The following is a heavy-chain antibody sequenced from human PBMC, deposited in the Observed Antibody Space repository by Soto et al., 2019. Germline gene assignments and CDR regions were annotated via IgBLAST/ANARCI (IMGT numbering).Heavy chain of an antibody. CDR1: GGSISSGNYY. D-gene: IGHD6-19*01. J-gene: IGHJ5*02. CDR2: IYYSGNT. CDR3: ARHYSSGSRNWFDP. Sequence: PSETLYLTCTVSGGSISSGNYYWAWIRHHPGKGLEWIGYIYYSGNTYYNPSLKSRVTISVDTSKNQFSLKLTSVTAADTAIYYCARHYSSGSRNWFDPWGQGTLVTVSS. V-gene: IGHV4-31*03.